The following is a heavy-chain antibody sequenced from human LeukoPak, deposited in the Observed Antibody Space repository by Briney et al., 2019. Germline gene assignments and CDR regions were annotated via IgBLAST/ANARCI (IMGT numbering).Heavy chain of an antibody. J-gene: IGHJ5*02. D-gene: IGHD6-19*01. CDR1: GYTFTSYD. CDR3: AKGRVVAGTKSLTYNWFDP. V-gene: IGHV1-8*01. CDR2: MNPNSGNT. Sequence: GASVKVSCKASGYTFTSYDINWVRQATGQGLEWMGWMNPNSGNTGYAQKFQGGVTMTRNTSISTAYMELSSLRSEDTAVYYCAKGRVVAGTKSLTYNWFDPWGQGTLVTVSS.